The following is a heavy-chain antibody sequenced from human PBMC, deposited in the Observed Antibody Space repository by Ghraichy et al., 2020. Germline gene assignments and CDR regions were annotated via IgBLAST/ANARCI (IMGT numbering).Heavy chain of an antibody. D-gene: IGHD6-19*01. CDR1: GFTFNNYG. CDR3: AQSRFRSERGVDY. CDR2: ISYDGRNK. Sequence: GGSLRLSCAASGFTFNNYGMSWVRQAPGKGLEWVAVISYDGRNKYYADSVKGRFTISRDNSKHTLYLQMSSLRADDTAVYYCAQSRFRSERGVDYWGQGTLVTVSS. J-gene: IGHJ4*02. V-gene: IGHV3-30*18.